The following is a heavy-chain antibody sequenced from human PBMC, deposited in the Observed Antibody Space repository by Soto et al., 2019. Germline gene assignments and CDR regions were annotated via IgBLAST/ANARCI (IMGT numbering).Heavy chain of an antibody. CDR3: AREGAVAGSQDF. V-gene: IGHV3-33*01. D-gene: IGHD6-19*01. Sequence: QVQLVESGGGVVQPGKSLRLSCAASGFIFSDYGIHWVRQAPCKGLEWVALIWYDGSKKYYADSVKGRFTVSRDNINSTLYLEMNSLRVEDSAVYYCAREGAVAGSQDFWGQGTLVTVSS. CDR1: GFIFSDYG. J-gene: IGHJ4*02. CDR2: IWYDGSKK.